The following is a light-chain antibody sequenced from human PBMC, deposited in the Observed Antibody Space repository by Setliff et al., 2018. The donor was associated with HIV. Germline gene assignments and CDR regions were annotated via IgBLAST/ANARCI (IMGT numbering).Light chain of an antibody. V-gene: IGLV1-40*01. CDR2: GNT. Sequence: QSALTQPPSVSGAPGQRVTISCTGSSSNIGAGYDVHWYQQLPGTAPKLLIYGNTNRPSGVPDRFSGSKSGTSASLAITGLQAGDEADYYCQSFDSSLSGLVFGGGTKVTVL. J-gene: IGLJ2*01. CDR3: QSFDSSLSGLV. CDR1: SSNIGAGYD.